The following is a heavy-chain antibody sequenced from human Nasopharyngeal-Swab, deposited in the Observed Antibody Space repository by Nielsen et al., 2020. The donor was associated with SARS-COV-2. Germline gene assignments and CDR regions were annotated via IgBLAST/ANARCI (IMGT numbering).Heavy chain of an antibody. Sequence: SETLSLTCAVYGGSFSGHQWSWVRQTPGKGLEWIGEVNHGGGTNYNPSLKSRVTISIDRSKNHFSLKVNSMTAADTAVYYCARGHCCDNRGYYYFDYWGQGTLVTASS. CDR1: GGSFSGHQ. CDR2: VNHGGGT. J-gene: IGHJ4*02. CDR3: ARGHCCDNRGYYYFDY. D-gene: IGHD3-22*01. V-gene: IGHV4-34*01.